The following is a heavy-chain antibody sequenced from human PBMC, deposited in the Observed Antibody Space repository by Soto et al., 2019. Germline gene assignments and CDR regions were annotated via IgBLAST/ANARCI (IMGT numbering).Heavy chain of an antibody. J-gene: IGHJ3*02. CDR2: ISYDGSNK. D-gene: IGHD2-15*01. Sequence: PGGSLRLSCAASGLTFSSYGMHWVRQAPGKGLEWVAVISYDGSNKYYADSVKGRFTISRDNSKNTLYLQMNSLRAEDTAVYYCAVDCSGGSCYDAFDIWGQGTMVTVSS. V-gene: IGHV3-30*03. CDR1: GLTFSSYG. CDR3: AVDCSGGSCYDAFDI.